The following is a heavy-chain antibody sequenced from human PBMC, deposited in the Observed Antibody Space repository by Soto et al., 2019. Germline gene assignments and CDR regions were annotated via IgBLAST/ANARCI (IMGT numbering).Heavy chain of an antibody. CDR1: GCTFTSYG. V-gene: IGHV1-18*01. CDR3: ARGRKNFFLTGYYPAPHDY. D-gene: IGHD3-9*01. CDR2: ISAYNGNT. Sequence: ASVKVSCKASGCTFTSYGISWVRQAPGQGLEWMGWISAYNGNTNYAQKLQGRVTMTTDTSTSTAYMELRSLRSDDTAVYYCARGRKNFFLTGYYPAPHDYCGQRSLVPVSA. J-gene: IGHJ4*02.